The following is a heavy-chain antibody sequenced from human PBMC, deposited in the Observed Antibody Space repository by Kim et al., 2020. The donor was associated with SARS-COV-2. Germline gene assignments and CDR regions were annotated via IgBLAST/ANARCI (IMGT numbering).Heavy chain of an antibody. D-gene: IGHD3-9*01. V-gene: IGHV3-33*06. J-gene: IGHJ6*02. CDR2: IWYDGSNK. Sequence: GGSLRLSCAASGFTFSSYGMHWVRQAPGKGLEWVAVIWYDGSNKYYADSVKGRFTISRDNSKNTLYLQMNSLRAEDTAVYYCAKDLAPTQYYDILTGLSTSYYYYGMDVWGQGTTVTVSS. CDR3: AKDLAPTQYYDILTGLSTSYYYYGMDV. CDR1: GFTFSSYG.